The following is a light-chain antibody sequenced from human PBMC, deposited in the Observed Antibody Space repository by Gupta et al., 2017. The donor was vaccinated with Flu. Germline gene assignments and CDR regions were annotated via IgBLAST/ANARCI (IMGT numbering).Light chain of an antibody. V-gene: IGLV2-8*01. Sequence: QSALTQPPSASGSPGQPATISCTGTISDTGGYNLVSWYQQYPGKGPKLMVYELNKRPSGVPDSFSGSKYGSTASLTVAGLQAEDEADYYCGAKAGANNVYVFGTGTKVTVL. CDR2: ELN. CDR3: GAKAGANNVYV. CDR1: ISDTGGYNL. J-gene: IGLJ1*01.